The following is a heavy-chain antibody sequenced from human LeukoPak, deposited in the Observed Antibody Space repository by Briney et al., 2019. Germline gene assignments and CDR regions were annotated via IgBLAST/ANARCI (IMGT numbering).Heavy chain of an antibody. CDR2: IYSSGST. V-gene: IGHV4-59*12. J-gene: IGHJ3*02. Sequence: PSETLSLTCTVSGDSINSYYWAWIRQPPGKGLEWIGYIYSSGSTNYNPSLKSRVTMSVDTSKNQFSLKLSSVTAADTAVYYCARVGLPIGVDIWGQGTMVTVSS. D-gene: IGHD3-10*01. CDR1: GDSINSYY. CDR3: ARVGLPIGVDI.